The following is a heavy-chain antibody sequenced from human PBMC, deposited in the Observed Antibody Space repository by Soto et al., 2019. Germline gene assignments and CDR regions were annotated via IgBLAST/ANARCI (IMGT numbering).Heavy chain of an antibody. J-gene: IGHJ4*02. CDR1: GFTFSSYG. CDR2: ISYDGSNK. CDR3: AKDEPPSASYFY. V-gene: IGHV3-30*18. D-gene: IGHD1-26*01. Sequence: GGSLRLSCAASGFTFSSYGMHWVRQAPGKGLEWVAVISYDGSNKYYADSVKGRFTISRDNSKNTLYLQMNSLRAEDTAVYYCAKDEPPSASYFYWGQGTLVPVSP.